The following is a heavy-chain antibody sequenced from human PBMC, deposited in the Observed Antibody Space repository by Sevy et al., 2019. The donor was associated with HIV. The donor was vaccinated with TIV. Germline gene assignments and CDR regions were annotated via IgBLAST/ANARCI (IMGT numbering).Heavy chain of an antibody. Sequence: SETLSLTCTLSGGSVSSGTYHWSWIRQPPGKGLEWIGYIPYSGSTKYNPSLMGRVTISGDTSSNQFFLKLSSVTAADTAVYYCARDGNRAMFYFDQWGQGTLVTVSS. CDR2: IPYSGST. D-gene: IGHD5-18*01. CDR3: ARDGNRAMFYFDQ. J-gene: IGHJ4*02. CDR1: GGSVSSGTYH. V-gene: IGHV4-61*01.